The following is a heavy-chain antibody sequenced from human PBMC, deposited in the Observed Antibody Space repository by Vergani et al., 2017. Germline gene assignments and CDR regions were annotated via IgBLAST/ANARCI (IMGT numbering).Heavy chain of an antibody. V-gene: IGHV3-30*03. CDR2: ISYDGSNK. J-gene: IGHJ4*02. Sequence: QVQLVESGGGVVQSGRSLRLSCAASGFTFSSYGMHWVRQAPGKGLEWVAVISYDGSNKYYADSVKGRFTISRDNSKNTLYLQMNSLRAEDTAVYYCARALLPGTLLLLAYWGQGTLISVSS. D-gene: IGHD1-7*01. CDR3: ARALLPGTLLLLAY. CDR1: GFTFSSYG.